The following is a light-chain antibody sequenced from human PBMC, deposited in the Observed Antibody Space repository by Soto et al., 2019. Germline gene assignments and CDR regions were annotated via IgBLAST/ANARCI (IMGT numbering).Light chain of an antibody. CDR2: GAS. CDR3: EQYGTSPSWT. V-gene: IGKV3-20*01. J-gene: IGKJ1*01. CDR1: QSVSDNS. Sequence: ETVLTQSPGTLSLSPGERATLSCRASQSVSDNSLAWYQQKPGQAPRLLMYGASTRATGIPDRFSGSGSGTDFTLTGSRLEPDDFAVYYCEQYGTSPSWTFGQGTKVEIK.